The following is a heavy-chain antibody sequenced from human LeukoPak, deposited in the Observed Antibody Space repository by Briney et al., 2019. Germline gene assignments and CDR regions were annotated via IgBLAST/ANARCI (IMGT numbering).Heavy chain of an antibody. Sequence: GGSLRLSCAASGFTVSSNYMSWVRQAPGKGLEWVSVIYSGGNTYYADSVKGRFTISRDNSKNTLYLQMNSLRAEDTAVYYCAKDRHYDILTGYLDYWGQGTLVTVSS. D-gene: IGHD3-9*01. J-gene: IGHJ4*02. CDR2: IYSGGNT. CDR3: AKDRHYDILTGYLDY. V-gene: IGHV3-53*05. CDR1: GFTVSSNY.